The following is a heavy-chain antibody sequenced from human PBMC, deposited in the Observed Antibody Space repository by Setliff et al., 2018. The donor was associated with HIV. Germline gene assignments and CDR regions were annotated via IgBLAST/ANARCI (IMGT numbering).Heavy chain of an antibody. D-gene: IGHD3-10*01. CDR2: INVGKGDT. V-gene: IGHV1-3*01. J-gene: IGHJ4*01. CDR3: ARGALLAVFDFDH. Sequence: GASVKVSCKASGYTFTTYSIHWVRQAPGQSLEWMGWINVGKGDTKYSQELQGRITITRDTSANTAYMELSSLRSDETAVYFCARGALLAVFDFDHWGHGTLVTVSS. CDR1: GYTFTTYS.